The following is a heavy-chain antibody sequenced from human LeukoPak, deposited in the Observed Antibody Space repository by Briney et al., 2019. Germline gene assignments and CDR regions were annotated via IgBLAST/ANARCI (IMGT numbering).Heavy chain of an antibody. D-gene: IGHD2-2*01. Sequence: GGSLRLSCAASGFTFSSYAMSWVRQAPGKGLEWVSAISGSGGSTYYADSVKVRFTISRDNSRNTLYLQMNSLRAEDTAVYYCAKDKSKSRYQLPLDYWGQGTLVTVSS. CDR2: ISGSGGST. CDR3: AKDKSKSRYQLPLDY. J-gene: IGHJ4*02. CDR1: GFTFSSYA. V-gene: IGHV3-23*01.